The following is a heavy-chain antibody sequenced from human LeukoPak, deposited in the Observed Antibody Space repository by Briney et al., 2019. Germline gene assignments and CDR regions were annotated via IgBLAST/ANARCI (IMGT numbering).Heavy chain of an antibody. CDR1: GYTFTSYG. CDR2: INTYNGKT. D-gene: IGHD2-21*02. V-gene: IGHV1-18*01. CDR3: ARGKVTTPPYYYGLDV. Sequence: GDSVKVSCKASGYTFTSYGITWVRQAPGQGLEWMAWINTYNGKTNYAQEVQDRVTLATDTSTRTADMELRTLTSDDTAVYNCARGKVTTPPYYYGLDVWGQGTTVIVSS. J-gene: IGHJ6*02.